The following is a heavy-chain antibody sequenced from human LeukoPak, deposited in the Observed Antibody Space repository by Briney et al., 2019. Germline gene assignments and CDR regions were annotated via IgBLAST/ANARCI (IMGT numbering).Heavy chain of an antibody. Sequence: SGPTLVKPTQTLTLTCTFSGFSLSTSGVGVGWIRQPPGKALEWLALLYWDDDKRYSPSLKSRLTIAKDSSKNQVVLTMTNMDPVDTATYYCARTYDSSGYYSFFFDYWGQGTLVTVSS. CDR1: GFSLSTSGVG. CDR3: ARTYDSSGYYSFFFDY. V-gene: IGHV2-5*02. D-gene: IGHD3-22*01. J-gene: IGHJ4*02. CDR2: LYWDDDK.